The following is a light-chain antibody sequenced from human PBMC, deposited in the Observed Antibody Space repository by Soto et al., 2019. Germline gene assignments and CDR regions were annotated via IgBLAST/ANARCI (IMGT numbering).Light chain of an antibody. CDR3: QSYDSSLRALYV. V-gene: IGLV1-40*01. CDR1: GSNIGAGYD. J-gene: IGLJ1*01. Sequence: VLTQPPSVSGAPGQRVTISCTGSGSNIGAGYDVHWYQQLPGTAPKLLIYGNNNRPSGVPDRFSGSKSGTSASLAITGLQAGDEADYYCQSYDSSLRALYVFGTGTKVTVL. CDR2: GNN.